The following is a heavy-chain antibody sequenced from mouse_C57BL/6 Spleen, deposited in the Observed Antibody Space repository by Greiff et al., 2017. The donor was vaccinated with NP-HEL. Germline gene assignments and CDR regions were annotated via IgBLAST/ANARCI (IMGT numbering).Heavy chain of an antibody. CDR2: IYPGSGNT. Sequence: VQLQQSGPELVKPGASVKISCKASGYSFTSYYIHWVKQRPGQGLEWIGWIYPGSGNTKYNEKFKGKATLTADTSSSTAYMQLSSLTSEDSAVYYCARGDGYYVWFAYWGQGTLVTVSA. V-gene: IGHV1-66*01. CDR3: ARGDGYYVWFAY. CDR1: GYSFTSYY. D-gene: IGHD2-3*01. J-gene: IGHJ3*01.